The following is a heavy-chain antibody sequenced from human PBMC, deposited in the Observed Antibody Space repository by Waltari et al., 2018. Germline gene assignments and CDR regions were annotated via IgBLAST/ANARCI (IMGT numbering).Heavy chain of an antibody. CDR3: ARQGGVRDIVVVPAAMTYGMDV. CDR2: IYYSGRT. D-gene: IGHD2-2*01. Sequence: QLQLQESGPGLVKPSETLSLTCTVSGGSISSSSYYLGWIRQPPGQGLAWIGSIYYSGRTYYNPSLKSRVTISVDTSKNQFSLKLSSVTAADTAVYYCARQGGVRDIVVVPAAMTYGMDVWGQGTTVTVSS. CDR1: GGSISSSSYY. V-gene: IGHV4-39*01. J-gene: IGHJ6*02.